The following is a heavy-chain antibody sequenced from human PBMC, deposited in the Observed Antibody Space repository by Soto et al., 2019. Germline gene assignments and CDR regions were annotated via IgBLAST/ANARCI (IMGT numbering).Heavy chain of an antibody. CDR3: ASPISYYDYSPGSKKDAFDM. J-gene: IGHJ3*02. Sequence: ASVKVSCKASGYTFTSYDINWVRQATGQGLEWMGWMNPYSANTGYARNFQGRVTMTRNTSISTAYMELSSLRSEDTAVYYCASPISYYDYSPGSKKDAFDMWGQGTAVTVSS. CDR1: GYTFTSYD. V-gene: IGHV1-8*01. D-gene: IGHD3-22*01. CDR2: MNPYSANT.